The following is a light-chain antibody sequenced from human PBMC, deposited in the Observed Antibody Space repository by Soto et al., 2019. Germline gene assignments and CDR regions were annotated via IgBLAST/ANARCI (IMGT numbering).Light chain of an antibody. CDR1: QSINTW. V-gene: IGKV1-5*03. J-gene: IGKJ3*01. Sequence: DIQMTQSPSTLSASVGDRVTITCRASQSINTWLAWYQQNPGKAPKVLIYKASTLESGVPSRFSGSGSGTEFSLTISSLQPDDFATYYCQQYHTYSAFGPGTKVEIK. CDR3: QQYHTYSA. CDR2: KAS.